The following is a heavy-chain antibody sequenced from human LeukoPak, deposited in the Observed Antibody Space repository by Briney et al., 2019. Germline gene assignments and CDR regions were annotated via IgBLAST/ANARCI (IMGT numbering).Heavy chain of an antibody. CDR2: ISSGSGTI. J-gene: IGHJ3*02. D-gene: IGHD4-11*01. V-gene: IGHV3-48*04. CDR1: GFTFSSYS. Sequence: PGGSLRLSCAASGFTFSSYSMNWVRQAPGKGLEYVSYISSGSGTIYYADSVKGRFTISRDNAKNSLYLQMNSLSAEDTAVYCCARAQKYSYDAFDIWGQGTMVTVSS. CDR3: ARAQKYSYDAFDI.